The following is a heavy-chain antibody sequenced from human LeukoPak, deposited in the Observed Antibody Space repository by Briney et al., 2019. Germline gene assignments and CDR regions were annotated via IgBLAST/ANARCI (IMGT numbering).Heavy chain of an antibody. J-gene: IGHJ3*01. D-gene: IGHD6-19*01. CDR3: AKTRSGTYHEDSFDA. Sequence: SETLSLTCAVSGDSISRSEWWAWIRQPPGKGLEWLGNIYYSGRIYHNPSLQSRVIMSVDSSKNQFSLRLDSVTAADTAVYYCAKTRSGTYHEDSFDAGGQGKLVIVSS. CDR1: GDSISRSEW. CDR2: IYYSGRI. V-gene: IGHV4-28*05.